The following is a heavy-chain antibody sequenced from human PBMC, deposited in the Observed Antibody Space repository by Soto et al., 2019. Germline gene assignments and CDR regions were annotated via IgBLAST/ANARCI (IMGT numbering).Heavy chain of an antibody. CDR3: ARDPRRRGYCSSTSCYSSYGMDV. V-gene: IGHV1-2*04. CDR2: INPNSGGT. J-gene: IGHJ6*02. CDR1: GYTFTGYY. Sequence: ASVKVSCKASGYTFTGYYMHWARQAPGQGLEWMGWINPNSGGTNYAQKFQGWVTMTRDTSISTAYMELSRLRSDDTAVYYCARDPRRRGYCSSTSCYSSYGMDVWGQGTTVTV. D-gene: IGHD2-2*01.